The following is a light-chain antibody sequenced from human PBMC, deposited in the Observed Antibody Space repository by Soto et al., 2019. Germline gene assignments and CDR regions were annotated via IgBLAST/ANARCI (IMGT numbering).Light chain of an antibody. CDR2: DVS. CDR1: SSDVGAYNY. V-gene: IGLV2-14*01. CDR3: SSYTTSRSYV. J-gene: IGLJ1*01. Sequence: QSALTQPASVSGSPGQSIAISCSGTSSDVGAYNYVSWYQQLPGKAPKLMIYDVSNRPSGISDRFSASKSGNTASLTISRLQAEDEADYYCSSYTTSRSYVFGTGTKLTVL.